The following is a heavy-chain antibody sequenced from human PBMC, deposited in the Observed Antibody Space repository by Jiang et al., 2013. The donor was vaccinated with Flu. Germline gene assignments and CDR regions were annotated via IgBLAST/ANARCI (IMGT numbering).Heavy chain of an antibody. CDR2: ISSSSSYI. J-gene: IGHJ4*02. V-gene: IGHV3-21*01. Sequence: GGGLVKPGGSLRLSCAASGFTFSSYSMNWVRQAPGKGLEWVSSISSSSSYIYYADSVKGRFTISRDNAKNSLYLQMNSLRAEDTAVYYCARVYSGSYKFDYWGQGTLVTVSS. CDR1: GFTFSSYS. D-gene: IGHD1-26*01. CDR3: ARVYSGSYKFDY.